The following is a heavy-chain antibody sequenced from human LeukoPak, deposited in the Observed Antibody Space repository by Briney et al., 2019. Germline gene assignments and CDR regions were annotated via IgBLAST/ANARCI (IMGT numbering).Heavy chain of an antibody. CDR2: IFYDRGKK. CDR1: GFRFSDFG. V-gene: IGHV3-33*06. J-gene: IGHJ4*02. Sequence: GRSLRLSCVASGFRFSDFGMHWVRQAPGKGLEWVAVIFYDRGKKFYADSVEGRFTISSDNSKNTLYLQMNSLRDEDTAVYYCAKGDNYKPLYFDNWGQGSLVTVSA. CDR3: AKGDNYKPLYFDN. D-gene: IGHD1-20*01.